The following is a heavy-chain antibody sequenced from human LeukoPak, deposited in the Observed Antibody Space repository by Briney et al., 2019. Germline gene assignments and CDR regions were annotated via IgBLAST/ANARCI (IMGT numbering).Heavy chain of an antibody. D-gene: IGHD3-10*01. CDR3: TREDYHYASGH. V-gene: IGHV3-53*01. Sequence: GGSLRLSCAASGFTVSSNYMSWVRQAPGEGLEWVSVIYSGGSTYYADSVKGRFTVSRDNAKNSLYLQMNSLRAEDTAVYYCTREDYHYASGHWAQGTLVTVSS. J-gene: IGHJ4*02. CDR1: GFTVSSNY. CDR2: IYSGGST.